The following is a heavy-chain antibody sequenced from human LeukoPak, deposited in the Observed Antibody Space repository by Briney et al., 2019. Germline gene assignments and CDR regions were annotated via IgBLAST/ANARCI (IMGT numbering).Heavy chain of an antibody. J-gene: IGHJ4*02. CDR3: AKDQGGRYYDILAGYYPENFFDY. D-gene: IGHD3-9*01. Sequence: GGSLRLSCGASGFTFNNYAMSWVRQAPGKGLEWVSTISGTGGSAKYADSVKGRFTFSRDNSKDTLYLQMNGLRAEDTAVYYCAKDQGGRYYDILAGYYPENFFDYWGQGTLVTVSS. CDR2: ISGTGGSA. V-gene: IGHV3-23*01. CDR1: GFTFNNYA.